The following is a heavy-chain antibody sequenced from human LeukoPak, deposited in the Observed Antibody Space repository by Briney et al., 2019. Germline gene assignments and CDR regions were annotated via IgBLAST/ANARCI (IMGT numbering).Heavy chain of an antibody. CDR3: ARKSRVTPWYFDL. CDR1: GGSISSGDYY. CDR2: IYYSGST. V-gene: IGHV4-30-4*01. Sequence: PSQTLSLTCTVSGGSISSGDYYWSWIRQPPGKGLEWIGYIYYSGSTYYNPSLKSRVTTSVDTSKNQFSLKLSSVTAADTAVYYCARKSRVTPWYFDLWGRGTLVTVSS. J-gene: IGHJ2*01. D-gene: IGHD4-23*01.